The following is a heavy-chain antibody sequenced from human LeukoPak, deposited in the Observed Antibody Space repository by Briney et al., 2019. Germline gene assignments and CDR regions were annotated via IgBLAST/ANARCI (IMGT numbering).Heavy chain of an antibody. V-gene: IGHV4-39*01. J-gene: IGHJ6*02. CDR1: GGSMSSSSYY. CDR2: IYYSGST. D-gene: IGHD2-2*01. CDR3: ARLRLSGYCSGTSCFNYYYYGMDV. Sequence: ASETLSLTCTVSGGSMSSSSYYWGWIRQPPGKGLEWIGSIYYSGSTYYNPSLKSRVTISVDTSKNQFSLRLSSVTAADTAVYYCARLRLSGYCSGTSCFNYYYYGMDVWGQGTTVTVSS.